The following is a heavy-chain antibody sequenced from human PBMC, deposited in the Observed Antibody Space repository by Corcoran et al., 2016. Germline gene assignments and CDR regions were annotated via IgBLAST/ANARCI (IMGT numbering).Heavy chain of an antibody. J-gene: IGHJ4*02. CDR3: ARGDYGDYAPHSFDY. CDR2: INHSGST. CDR1: GGSFSGYY. V-gene: IGHV4-34*01. Sequence: QVQLQQWGAGLLKPSETLSLTCAVYGGSFSGYYWSWIRQPPGKGLEWIGEINHSGSTNYNPSLKSPVTISVDTSKNQFSLKLSFVPAAYTAVYYCARGDYGDYAPHSFDYWGQGTLVTVSS. D-gene: IGHD4-17*01.